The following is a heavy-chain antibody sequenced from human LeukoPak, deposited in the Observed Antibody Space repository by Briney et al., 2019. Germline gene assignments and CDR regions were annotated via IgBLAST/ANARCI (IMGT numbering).Heavy chain of an antibody. CDR2: IYSGGST. CDR1: GFTVSSNY. V-gene: IGHV3-53*01. J-gene: IGHJ4*02. Sequence: PGGSLRLSCAASGFTVSSNYMSWVRQAPGEGREWVSVIYSGGSTYYADSVKGRFTISRDNSKNTLYLQMNSLRAEDTAVYYCARVGSSSSFGEDYWGQGTLVTVSS. D-gene: IGHD6-6*01. CDR3: ARVGSSSSFGEDY.